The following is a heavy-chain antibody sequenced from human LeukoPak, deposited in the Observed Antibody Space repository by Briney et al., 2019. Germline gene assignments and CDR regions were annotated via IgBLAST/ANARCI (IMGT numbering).Heavy chain of an antibody. V-gene: IGHV4-34*01. Sequence: KASETLSLTCAVYGGSFSGYYWSWIRQPPGKGLEWIGEINHSGSTNYNPSLKSRVTISVDTSKNQFSLKLGSVTAADTAVYYCARPGSSGNYYYYMDVWGKGTTVTVSS. CDR3: ARPGSSGNYYYYMDV. D-gene: IGHD6-19*01. J-gene: IGHJ6*03. CDR1: GGSFSGYY. CDR2: INHSGST.